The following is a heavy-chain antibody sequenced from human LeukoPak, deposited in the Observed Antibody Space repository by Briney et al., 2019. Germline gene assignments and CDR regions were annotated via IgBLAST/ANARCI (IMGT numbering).Heavy chain of an antibody. J-gene: IGHJ3*02. Sequence: TGGSLRLSCAASGFTFSSYWMHWVRQAPGKGLVWVSRINTDGSSTSYADSVKGRFTISRDNAKNTLYLQMNSLRAEDTAVYYCARVKDIVVVPAALVEDAFDIWGQGTMVTVSS. V-gene: IGHV3-74*01. D-gene: IGHD2-2*01. CDR1: GFTFSSYW. CDR2: INTDGSST. CDR3: ARVKDIVVVPAALVEDAFDI.